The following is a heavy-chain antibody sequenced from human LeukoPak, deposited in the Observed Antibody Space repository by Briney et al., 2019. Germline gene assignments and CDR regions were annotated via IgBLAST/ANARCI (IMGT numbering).Heavy chain of an antibody. CDR2: IYYSGST. CDR1: GGSISSSSYY. CDR3: ARDLPPGGYCSSTSCYYGENWFDP. V-gene: IGHV4-39*07. J-gene: IGHJ5*02. Sequence: SETLSLTCTVSGGSISSSSYYWGWIRQPPGKGLEWIGSIYYSGSTYYNPSLKSRVTISVDTSKNQFSLKLSSVTAADTAVYYCARDLPPGGYCSSTSCYYGENWFDPWGQGTLVTVSS. D-gene: IGHD2-2*01.